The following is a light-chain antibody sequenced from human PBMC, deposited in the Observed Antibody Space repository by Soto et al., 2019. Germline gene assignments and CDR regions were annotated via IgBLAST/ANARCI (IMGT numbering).Light chain of an antibody. CDR1: QNINNW. CDR3: QQNNRYPLT. V-gene: IGKV1-5*03. CDR2: KAS. J-gene: IGKJ1*01. Sequence: DIQMTQSPSTLPASVGDRVTITCRASQNINNWLAWYQQKPGKGPSLLIYKASNLESGVSSRFSGSGSGTEFTLTISSLQPDDIGTYYCQQNNRYPLTFGQGTKVEIK.